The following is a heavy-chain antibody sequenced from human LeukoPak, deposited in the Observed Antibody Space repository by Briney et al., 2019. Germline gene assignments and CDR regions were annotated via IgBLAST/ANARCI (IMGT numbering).Heavy chain of an antibody. Sequence: GGSLRLSCAASGFTFSSYEMNWVRQAPGKGLEWVSYISSGSSSIFYADSVKGRFTISRDNSKNTLYLQMNSLRAEDTALYYCAKTGCSGDSCARGPFDIWGQGTMVTVSS. V-gene: IGHV3-48*03. D-gene: IGHD2-15*01. CDR1: GFTFSSYE. CDR3: AKTGCSGDSCARGPFDI. J-gene: IGHJ3*02. CDR2: ISSGSSSI.